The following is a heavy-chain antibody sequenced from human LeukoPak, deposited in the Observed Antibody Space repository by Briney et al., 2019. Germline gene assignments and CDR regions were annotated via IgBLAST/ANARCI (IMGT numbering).Heavy chain of an antibody. D-gene: IGHD4-17*01. J-gene: IGHJ4*02. CDR1: GYTFTGYY. Sequence: ASVKVSCKASGYTFTGYYKHWVRQAPGQGLEWMGWINPNSGGTNYAQKFQGRVTMTRDTSISTAYMELTRLRSDDTAVYYCARDNGDYWFDYWGQGTLVTVSS. CDR2: INPNSGGT. V-gene: IGHV1-2*02. CDR3: ARDNGDYWFDY.